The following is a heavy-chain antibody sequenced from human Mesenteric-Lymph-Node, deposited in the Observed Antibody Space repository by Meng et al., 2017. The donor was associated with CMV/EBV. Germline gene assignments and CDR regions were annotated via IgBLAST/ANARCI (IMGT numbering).Heavy chain of an antibody. CDR3: ARHQRWLKSEGGFNY. J-gene: IGHJ4*02. Sequence: VLIKRWAVGLLTHSRNLCLTCAVYGGSFSGYYWSWIRQPSGKGLVWIGEINHSGSTNYNPSLKSRVTISVDTSKNQFSLKLSSVTAADTAVYYCARHQRWLKSEGGFNYWGQGTLVTVSS. CDR1: GGSFSGYY. CDR2: INHSGST. D-gene: IGHD4-23*01. V-gene: IGHV4-34*01.